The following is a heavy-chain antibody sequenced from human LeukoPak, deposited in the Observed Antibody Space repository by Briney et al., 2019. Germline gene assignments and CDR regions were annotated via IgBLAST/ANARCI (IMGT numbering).Heavy chain of an antibody. J-gene: IGHJ5*02. Sequence: ASVKVSCKASGYTFTSYDINWVRQATGQGLEWMGWMNPNSGNTGYAQKFQGRVTMTRNTSISTAYMELSSLRSEDTAVYYCARVVPRRYCSSTSCYRWFDPWGQGTLVTVSA. CDR1: GYTFTSYD. CDR3: ARVVPRRYCSSTSCYRWFDP. D-gene: IGHD2-2*02. V-gene: IGHV1-8*01. CDR2: MNPNSGNT.